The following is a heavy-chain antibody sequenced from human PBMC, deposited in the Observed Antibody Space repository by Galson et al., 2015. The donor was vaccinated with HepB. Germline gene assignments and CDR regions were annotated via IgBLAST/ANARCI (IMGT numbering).Heavy chain of an antibody. Sequence: SLRLSCAASGFTFSSYSMNWVRQAPGKGLEWVSSISSSSSYIYYADSVKGRFTISRDNAKNSLYLQMNSLRAEDTAVYYCASLGASLRQWPADWGQGTLVTVSS. CDR2: ISSSSSYI. V-gene: IGHV3-21*01. CDR1: GFTFSSYS. D-gene: IGHD6-19*01. J-gene: IGHJ4*02. CDR3: ASLGASLRQWPAD.